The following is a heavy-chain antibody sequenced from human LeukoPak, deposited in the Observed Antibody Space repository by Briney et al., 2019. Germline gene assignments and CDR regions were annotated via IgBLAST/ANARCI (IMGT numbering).Heavy chain of an antibody. V-gene: IGHV4-30-4*01. CDR1: GGSISSGDYY. Sequence: PSQTLSLTCTVSGGSISSGDYYWSWIRQPPGKGLEWIGYIYYSGSTYYNPSLKSRVTISVDTSKNQFSLKLSSVTAADTAVYYCARSEDYASNWYGNWGQGTLVTVSS. CDR3: ARSEDYASNWYGN. D-gene: IGHD2-2*01. J-gene: IGHJ5*02. CDR2: IYYSGST.